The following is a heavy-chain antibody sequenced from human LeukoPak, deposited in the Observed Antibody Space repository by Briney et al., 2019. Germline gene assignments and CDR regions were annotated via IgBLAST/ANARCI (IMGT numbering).Heavy chain of an antibody. CDR1: GGSISSYY. CDR2: IYYGGST. CDR3: ARHVSVSAAAGWGNYFDY. V-gene: IGHV4-59*08. J-gene: IGHJ4*02. D-gene: IGHD3-16*01. Sequence: SETLPLTCTVSGGSISSYYWSCIRQPPGKGLEWIGYIYYGGSTNYNPSLKSRVTISVDTSKNQFSLKLSSVTAADTAVYYCARHVSVSAAAGWGNYFDYWGQGTLVTVSS.